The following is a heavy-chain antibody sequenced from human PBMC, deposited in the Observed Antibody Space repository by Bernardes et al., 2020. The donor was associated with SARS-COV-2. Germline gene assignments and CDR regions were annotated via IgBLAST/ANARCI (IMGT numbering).Heavy chain of an antibody. CDR2: IYTSGST. D-gene: IGHD4-17*01. CDR3: ARDGTTVTPLYYYGMDV. CDR1: GGSISSGSYY. V-gene: IGHV4-61*02. J-gene: IGHJ6*02. Sequence: SDTLYLTCTVSGGSISSGSYYWSWLRQPAGKGLEWIGRIYTSGSTNYNPSLKSRVTISVDTSKNQFSLKLSSVTAADTAVYYCARDGTTVTPLYYYGMDVWGQGTTVTVSS.